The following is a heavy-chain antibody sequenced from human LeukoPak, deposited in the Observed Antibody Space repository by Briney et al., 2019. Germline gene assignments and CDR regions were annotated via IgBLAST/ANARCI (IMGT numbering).Heavy chain of an antibody. J-gene: IGHJ4*02. CDR3: AKNLGSPAAGVPRDYYFDY. D-gene: IGHD6-13*01. CDR1: GFTFSSYA. V-gene: IGHV3-23*01. Sequence: GGSLRLSCAASGFTFSSYAMNWVRQAPGKGLEWVSVISGGGGSTYYADSVKGRSTISRDNSKNTLYLQMNSLRAEDTAVYYCAKNLGSPAAGVPRDYYFDYWGQGTLVTVSS. CDR2: ISGGGGST.